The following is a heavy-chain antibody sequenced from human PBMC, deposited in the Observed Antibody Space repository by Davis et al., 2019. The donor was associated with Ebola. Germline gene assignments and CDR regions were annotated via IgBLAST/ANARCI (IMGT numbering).Heavy chain of an antibody. Sequence: GESLKISCAASGFTFSSYAMHWVRQAPGKGLEWVAVISYDGSNKYYADSVKGRFTISRDNSKNTLYLQMNSLRAEDTAVYYCARSAVAGTGEYFQHWGQGTLVTVSS. CDR3: ARSAVAGTGEYFQH. V-gene: IGHV3-30-3*01. D-gene: IGHD6-19*01. CDR2: ISYDGSNK. J-gene: IGHJ1*01. CDR1: GFTFSSYA.